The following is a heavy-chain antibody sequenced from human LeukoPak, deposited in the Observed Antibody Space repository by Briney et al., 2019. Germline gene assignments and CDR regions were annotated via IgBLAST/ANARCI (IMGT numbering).Heavy chain of an antibody. D-gene: IGHD3-10*01. CDR1: GYNVTHYG. CDR2: IYPGDGNT. V-gene: IGHV5-51*01. CDR3: ARVFGLRSPRGMDV. Sequence: GESLKISCKGSGYNVTHYGIAWVRQMPGTGLECMGIIYPGDGNTRYSPSFQGQVTISADRSISTAYLQWNSLKASDTAMYYCARVFGLRSPRGMDVWGKGPRSASPQ. J-gene: IGHJ6*04.